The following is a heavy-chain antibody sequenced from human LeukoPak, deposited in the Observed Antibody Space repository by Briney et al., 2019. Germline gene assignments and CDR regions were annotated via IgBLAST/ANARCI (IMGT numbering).Heavy chain of an antibody. CDR3: ARQAGMASLDY. D-gene: IGHD5-24*01. V-gene: IGHV4-59*08. CDR2: IYYSGST. Sequence: SETLSLTCTVSGGSISSYYWSWIRQPPGKGLEWIGYIYYSGSTNYNPSLKSRVTISVDTSKNQFSLKLSSVTAADTAVYNCARQAGMASLDYWGQGTLVTVSS. J-gene: IGHJ4*02. CDR1: GGSISSYY.